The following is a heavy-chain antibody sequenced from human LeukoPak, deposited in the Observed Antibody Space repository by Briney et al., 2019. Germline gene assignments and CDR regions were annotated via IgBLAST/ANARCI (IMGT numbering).Heavy chain of an antibody. Sequence: SETLSLTCDVSGGSLSFTDWLNWVRQTPGKGLEWIGEIYYSGSTNYNPSLKSRVSMSVDTSKNHFSLNLGSLTAADTAVYFCARRGYYAVDVWGQGISVIVSS. CDR3: ARRGYYAVDV. CDR2: IYYSGST. V-gene: IGHV4-4*02. J-gene: IGHJ6*02. D-gene: IGHD3-10*01. CDR1: GGSLSFTDW.